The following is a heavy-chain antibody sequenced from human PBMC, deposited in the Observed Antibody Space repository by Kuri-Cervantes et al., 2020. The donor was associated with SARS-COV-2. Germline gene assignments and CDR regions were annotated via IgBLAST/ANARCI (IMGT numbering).Heavy chain of an antibody. CDR2: IIPNGDLT. D-gene: IGHD6-13*01. J-gene: IGHJ4*02. CDR1: GGTFSSYA. V-gene: IGHV1-69*04. CDR3: AREAAVAGKNFDY. Sequence: GGSLRLSCKASGGTFSSYAISWVRQAPGQGLEWMGRIIPNGDLTLYAQNFQGRFTVTRDTSTRTVFMELSSLRSEDTAVYYCAREAAVAGKNFDYWGQGTLVTVSS.